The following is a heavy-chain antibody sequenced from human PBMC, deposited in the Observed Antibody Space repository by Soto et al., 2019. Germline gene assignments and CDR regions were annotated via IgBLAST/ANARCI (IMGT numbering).Heavy chain of an antibody. V-gene: IGHV1-46*01. CDR2: INPSGGST. D-gene: IGHD5-18*01. J-gene: IGHJ6*02. CDR1: GYTFTSYY. Sequence: ASVKVSCKASGYTFTSYYMHWVRQAPGQGLEWKGIINPSGGSTSYAQKFQGRVTMTRDTSTSTVYMELSSLRSEDTAVYYCAREDTAMVGGMDVWGQGTTVTVSS. CDR3: AREDTAMVGGMDV.